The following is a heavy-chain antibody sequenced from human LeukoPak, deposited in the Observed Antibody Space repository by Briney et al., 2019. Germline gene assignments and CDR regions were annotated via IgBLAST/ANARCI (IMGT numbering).Heavy chain of an antibody. Sequence: PSETLSLTCTVSGGSISNYWWSWIRQPPGKGLEWIGYVFYSGGTNYNPSLKSRVTISVDTSKKQFSLKLSSVTAADTAVYYCARGYSSSWNYLDYWGQGTLVTVSS. J-gene: IGHJ4*02. D-gene: IGHD6-13*01. CDR1: GGSISNYW. V-gene: IGHV4-59*01. CDR3: ARGYSSSWNYLDY. CDR2: VFYSGGT.